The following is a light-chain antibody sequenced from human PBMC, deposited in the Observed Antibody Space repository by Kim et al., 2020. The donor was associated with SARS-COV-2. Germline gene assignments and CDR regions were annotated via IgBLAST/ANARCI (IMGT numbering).Light chain of an antibody. CDR1: PLPVSSSFY. CDR3: ALYVGSGTWV. Sequence: GGSVTLPVGLSPLPVSSSFYPSWYQQPPGQTPRTLIYRTISRSYGFPDRSSGSIVGNKAVLTITGAQAEEGWHYYCALYVGSGTWVFGGGPQLTVL. V-gene: IGLV8-61*01. CDR2: RTI. J-gene: IGLJ3*02.